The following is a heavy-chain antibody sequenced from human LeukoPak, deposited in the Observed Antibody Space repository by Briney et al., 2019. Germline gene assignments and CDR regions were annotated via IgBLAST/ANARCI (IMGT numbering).Heavy chain of an antibody. D-gene: IGHD3-22*01. CDR3: ARVLNYYDSSGYYFSY. Sequence: GRSLRLSCAASGFTFSYYTMHCVRQAPGKGLEWVAVISYDGSNKYYADSVKGRFTISRDHSKNTLYVQMNSLRAEDTAVYYCARVLNYYDSSGYYFSYWGQGTLVTVSS. V-gene: IGHV3-30-3*01. CDR2: ISYDGSNK. CDR1: GFTFSYYT. J-gene: IGHJ4*02.